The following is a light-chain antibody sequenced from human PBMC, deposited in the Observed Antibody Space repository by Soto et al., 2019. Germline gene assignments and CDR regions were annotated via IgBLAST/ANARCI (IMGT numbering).Light chain of an antibody. CDR1: SSDVGGYNY. J-gene: IGLJ2*01. Sequence: QSALTQPRSVSGSPGQSVTISCTGTSSDVGGYNYVSWYQQHPGKAPKLMIYDVSKRPSGVPDRFSGSKSGNTASLTISGLQAETEADSYCCSYAGSYPFVVFGGGTKLTVL. V-gene: IGLV2-11*01. CDR2: DVS. CDR3: CSYAGSYPFVV.